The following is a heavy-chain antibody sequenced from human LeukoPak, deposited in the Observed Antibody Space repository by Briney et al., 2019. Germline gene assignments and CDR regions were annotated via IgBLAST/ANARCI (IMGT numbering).Heavy chain of an antibody. D-gene: IGHD3-10*01. V-gene: IGHV1-18*01. CDR3: ARARLLCWDI. CDR2: ISAYNGNT. Sequence: ASVKVSCKASGYTFTSYGISWVRQAPGQGLEWMGWISAYNGNTNYAQKFQGRVTMTRNTSISTAYMELSSLRSEDTAVYYCARARLLCWDIWGQGTMVTVSS. J-gene: IGHJ3*02. CDR1: GYTFTSYG.